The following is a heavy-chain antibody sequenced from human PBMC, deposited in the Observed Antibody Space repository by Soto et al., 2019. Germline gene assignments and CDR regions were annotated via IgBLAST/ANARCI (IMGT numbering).Heavy chain of an antibody. J-gene: IGHJ4*02. CDR3: VRSYYDADGYFYDVDS. CDR1: GYNFMTYW. Sequence: GESLKISCEASGYNFMTYWVGWVRQMPGKGLEWMGIIFPRDSDTRYSPSFRGLVTISADKSINTAYLQWSSLMPSDTAMYYCVRSYYDADGYFYDVDSWGQGTLVTVSS. D-gene: IGHD3-22*01. CDR2: IFPRDSDT. V-gene: IGHV5-51*01.